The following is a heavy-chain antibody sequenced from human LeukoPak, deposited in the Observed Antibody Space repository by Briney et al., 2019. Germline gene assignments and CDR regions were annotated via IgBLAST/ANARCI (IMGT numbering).Heavy chain of an antibody. V-gene: IGHV3-30*18. J-gene: IGHJ3*02. Sequence: GGSLRLSCAASGFTFSSYGMHWVRQAPGKGLEWVAIISNDGSNKYYADSVQGRFTISRDNSKNTLCLQMNSLRAEDTAVYYCAKHYDTHAFDIWGQGTLVTVSS. CDR3: AKHYDTHAFDI. D-gene: IGHD3-22*01. CDR2: ISNDGSNK. CDR1: GFTFSSYG.